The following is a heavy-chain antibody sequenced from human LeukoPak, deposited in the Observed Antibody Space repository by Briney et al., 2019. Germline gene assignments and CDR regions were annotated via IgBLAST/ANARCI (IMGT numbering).Heavy chain of an antibody. J-gene: IGHJ4*02. CDR2: LSYGGSEI. CDR1: GFTFSSYT. CDR3: AKDLRGYSYGSGY. D-gene: IGHD5-18*01. Sequence: GGSLRLSCATSGFTFSSYTMHWVRQAPGKGLEWVAALSYGGSEIYYADSVKGRFTISRDNSKNTLYLQMNSLRAEDTAVYYCAKDLRGYSYGSGYWGQGTLVTVSS. V-gene: IGHV3-30*04.